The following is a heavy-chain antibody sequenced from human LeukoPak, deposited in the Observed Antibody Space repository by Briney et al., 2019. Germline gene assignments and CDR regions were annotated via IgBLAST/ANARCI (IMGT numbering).Heavy chain of an antibody. CDR3: ARDQWELGLAFDI. J-gene: IGHJ3*02. CDR2: IGWSGGYT. CDR1: GFSFDDYG. V-gene: IGHV3-20*04. D-gene: IGHD1-26*01. Sequence: GGSLRLSCVTSGFSFDDYGMSWVRQVPGKGLEWVSGIGWSGGYTYYTDSVKGRFTISRDNAKNSLYLQMNSLRAEDTALYYCARDQWELGLAFDIWGQGTMVTVSS.